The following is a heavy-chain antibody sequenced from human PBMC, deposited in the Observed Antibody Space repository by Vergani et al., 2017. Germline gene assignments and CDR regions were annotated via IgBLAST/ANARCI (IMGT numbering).Heavy chain of an antibody. J-gene: IGHJ4*02. CDR1: GGSISSSSYY. Sequence: QVQLQESGPGLVKPSETLSLTCTVSGGSISSSSYYWGWIRQPPGKGLEWIGSIYYSGSTYYNPSLKSRVTISVDTSKNQFSLKLSSVTAADTAVYYCGREPTGGGYRDYWGQGTLVTVSS. CDR2: IYYSGST. D-gene: IGHD1-1*01. CDR3: GREPTGGGYRDY. V-gene: IGHV4-39*07.